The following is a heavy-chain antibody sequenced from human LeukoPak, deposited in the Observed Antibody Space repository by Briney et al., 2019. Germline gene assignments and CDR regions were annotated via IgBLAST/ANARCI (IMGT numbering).Heavy chain of an antibody. CDR2: IGTAGDT. V-gene: IGHV3-13*01. D-gene: IGHD6-13*01. CDR1: GFTFSSYD. J-gene: IGHJ3*02. Sequence: PGGSLRLSCAASGFTFSSYDMHWVRQATGKGLEWVSAIGTAGDTYYPGSVKGRFTISRENAKNSLYLQMNSLRAGATAVYYCARAKSTESWDDAFDIWGQGTMVTVSS. CDR3: ARAKSTESWDDAFDI.